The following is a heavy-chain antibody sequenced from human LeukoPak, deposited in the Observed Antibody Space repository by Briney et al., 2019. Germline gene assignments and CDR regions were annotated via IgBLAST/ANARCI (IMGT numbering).Heavy chain of an antibody. CDR2: ISGDGGST. V-gene: IGHV3-43*02. CDR3: ARESERSGWYDY. CDR1: GFIFDDYA. D-gene: IGHD6-19*01. Sequence: GTSLRLSCAAPGFIFDDYAIHGVRQAPGKGLEWVSLISGDGGSTFYADSVKGRFTISRDNSKDSLYLQMSSLRSEDTALYYCARESERSGWYDYWGQGTLVTVSS. J-gene: IGHJ4*02.